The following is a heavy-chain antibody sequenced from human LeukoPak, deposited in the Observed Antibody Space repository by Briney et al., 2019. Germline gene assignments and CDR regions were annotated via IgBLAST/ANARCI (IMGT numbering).Heavy chain of an antibody. CDR2: IYSGGST. V-gene: IGHV3-66*01. D-gene: IGHD1-14*01. J-gene: IGHJ4*02. CDR3: ARVRASAGLDY. Sequence: GGPLRLSCAASGFTFSRDYMSWVRQAPGKGLEWVSIIYSGGSTYYADSVKGRFTISRDNSKNTLYLQMNSLRAEDTAVYYCARVRASAGLDYWGQGTLVTVSS. CDR1: GFTFSRDY.